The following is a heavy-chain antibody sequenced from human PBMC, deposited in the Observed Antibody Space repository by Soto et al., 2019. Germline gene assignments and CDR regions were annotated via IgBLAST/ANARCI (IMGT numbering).Heavy chain of an antibody. D-gene: IGHD4-17*01. J-gene: IGHJ4*02. Sequence: QVQLVQSGAEVKKPGASVKVSCKASGYAFGGYAISWERQAPGQGLEWMGWVSAYSGHTDYAQNLQGRVSMTTETSTSTAYMELGSLTSDDTAVYYCARPSGSYGDYAWSLAYWGQGTLVTVSS. CDR1: GYAFGGYA. CDR3: ARPSGSYGDYAWSLAY. V-gene: IGHV1-18*04. CDR2: VSAYSGHT.